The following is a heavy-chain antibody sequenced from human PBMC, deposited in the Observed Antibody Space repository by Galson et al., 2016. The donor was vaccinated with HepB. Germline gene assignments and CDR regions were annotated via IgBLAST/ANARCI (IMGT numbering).Heavy chain of an antibody. CDR3: AKARSIFGVMGYYYGMDV. D-gene: IGHD3-3*01. J-gene: IGHJ6*02. CDR2: ISYDASNK. Sequence: SLRLSCAASGFNFNGYGMYWVRQAPGKGLECVAIISYDASNKNYADSVKGRFTISRDKSKNTLYLQMNSLRAEDTAVYYCAKARSIFGVMGYYYGMDVWGQGTTVTVS. V-gene: IGHV3-30*18. CDR1: GFNFNGYG.